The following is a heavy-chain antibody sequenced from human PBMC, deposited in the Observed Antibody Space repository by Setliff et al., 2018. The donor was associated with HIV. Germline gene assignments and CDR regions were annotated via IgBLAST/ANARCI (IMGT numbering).Heavy chain of an antibody. Sequence: SETLSLTCIVSGVSTISSSSSYYWSWIRQPPGKGLEWIGEINHSGNTNYNPSLNSRVTLSIDTSKSQFSLRLSSVTAADTALYYCARRSTVARGVDCFDLWGQGTQVTVSS. CDR1: GVSTISSSSSYY. CDR3: ARRSTVARGVDCFDL. D-gene: IGHD3-10*01. V-gene: IGHV4-39*07. J-gene: IGHJ4*02. CDR2: INHSGNT.